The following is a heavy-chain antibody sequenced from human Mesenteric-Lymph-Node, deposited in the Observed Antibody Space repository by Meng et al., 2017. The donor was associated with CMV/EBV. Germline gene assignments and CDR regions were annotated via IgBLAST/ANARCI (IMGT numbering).Heavy chain of an antibody. D-gene: IGHD3-3*01. CDR2: IYYSGST. CDR3: ARLDAGWSGYSGFDY. CDR1: GGSISSGGYY. J-gene: IGHJ4*02. Sequence: SETLSLTCTVSGGSISSGGYYWSWIRQHPGKGLEWIGYIYYSGSTYYNPSLKSRVTISVDTSKNQFSLKLSSVTAADTAVYYCARLDAGWSGYSGFDYWGQGTLVTVSS. V-gene: IGHV4-31*03.